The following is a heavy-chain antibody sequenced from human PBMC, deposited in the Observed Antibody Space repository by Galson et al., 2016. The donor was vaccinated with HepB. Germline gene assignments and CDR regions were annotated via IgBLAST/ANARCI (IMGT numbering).Heavy chain of an antibody. J-gene: IGHJ4*02. CDR3: ARNFGKTQGY. CDR1: GGSLSSYY. D-gene: IGHD3-10*01. CDR2: INRDGTT. V-gene: IGHV4-34*01. Sequence: SETLSLTCAVSGGSLSSYYWSWIRQPPGKGLDWIGEINRDGTTNYNPSLNRRVTISIDTSKNQFSLNLNSVTAADTAVYYCARNFGKTQGYWGQGTLVTVSS.